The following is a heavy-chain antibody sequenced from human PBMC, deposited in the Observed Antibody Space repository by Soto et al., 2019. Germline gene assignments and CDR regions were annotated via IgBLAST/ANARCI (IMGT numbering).Heavy chain of an antibody. V-gene: IGHV3-7*01. CDR3: AKNNRYWSSTNCFVFDY. CDR2: IKQDGSEK. CDR1: GFTFSGYW. D-gene: IGHD2-2*01. Sequence: EVQLVESGGGLVQPGGSLRLSCAASGFTFSGYWMSWVRQAPGKGLEWVANIKQDGSEKYYVDSVKGRFTISRDNAKNSLYLLMNSPRAEDTAVYYCAKNNRYWSSTNCFVFDYWGQGTLVTVSS. J-gene: IGHJ4*02.